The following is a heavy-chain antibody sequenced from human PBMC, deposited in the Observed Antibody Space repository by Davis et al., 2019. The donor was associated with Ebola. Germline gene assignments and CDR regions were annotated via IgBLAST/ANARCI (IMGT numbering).Heavy chain of an antibody. J-gene: IGHJ4*02. CDR2: LYYSGFT. Sequence: SETLSLTCTVSGASVSSGAYYWSWIRQPPGKGLEWIGSLYYSGFTNYNPSLKSRVTTSIDTSKNEFSLKLSSATAADTAVYYCARDGHNYSYYDYWGQGTLVTVSS. D-gene: IGHD5-24*01. V-gene: IGHV4-61*08. CDR1: GASVSSGAYY. CDR3: ARDGHNYSYYDY.